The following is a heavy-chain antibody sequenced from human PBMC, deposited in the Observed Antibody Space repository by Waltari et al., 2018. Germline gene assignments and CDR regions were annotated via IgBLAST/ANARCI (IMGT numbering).Heavy chain of an antibody. J-gene: IGHJ4*02. Sequence: EVQVVESGGGLIQPGGYLRRSCAVSGFIVSSNYMSGVRQAPGKGLEWVSVIYSGGSIYYVDSVKGRFTISRDNSKNTIYLEMNSLRGEDTAVYFCVGHRFGSGSYFDYWGQGTPVTVSS. CDR3: VGHRFGSGSYFDY. D-gene: IGHD1-26*01. V-gene: IGHV3-53*01. CDR1: GFIVSSNY. CDR2: IYSGGSI.